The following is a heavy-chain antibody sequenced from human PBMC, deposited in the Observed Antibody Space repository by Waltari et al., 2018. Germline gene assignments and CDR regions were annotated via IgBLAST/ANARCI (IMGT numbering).Heavy chain of an antibody. Sequence: QVQLQESGPGLVKPSQTLSLTCPVSGGSISSGGYYWSWIRQHPGKGLEWIGYIYHSGSTYYNPSLKSRVTISVDRSKNQFSLKLSSVTAADTAVYYCARGGVPAAMTEYFQHWGQGTLVTVSS. CDR1: GGSISSGGYY. V-gene: IGHV4-30-2*01. CDR3: ARGGVPAAMTEYFQH. CDR2: IYHSGST. J-gene: IGHJ1*01. D-gene: IGHD2-2*01.